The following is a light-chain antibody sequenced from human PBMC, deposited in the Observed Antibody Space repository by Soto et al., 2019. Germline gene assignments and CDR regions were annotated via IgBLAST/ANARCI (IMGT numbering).Light chain of an antibody. V-gene: IGKV4-1*01. CDR1: QSVLYSSNNKNY. CDR2: WAS. J-gene: IGKJ4*01. CDR3: QQYYSPPPT. Sequence: DTVMTQSPDSLAVSLGERATINCKSSQSVLYSSNNKNYLAWYQQKPGQPPKLLIYWASTRESGVPDRFSGSGSGTDFTLTIGSLQAGDVAVYSCQQYYSPPPTFGGGTKVEIK.